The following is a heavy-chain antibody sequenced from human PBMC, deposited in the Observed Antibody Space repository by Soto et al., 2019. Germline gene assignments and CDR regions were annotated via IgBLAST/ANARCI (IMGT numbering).Heavy chain of an antibody. CDR1: GFTFSSYA. Sequence: GVSLRLSFAASGFTFSSYAMSWFRQAPGKGLEWVSAISGSGGSTYYADSVKGRFTISRDNSKNTLYLQMNSLRAEDTAVYYCANFVLIASLLDYWGQGTLVTVSS. V-gene: IGHV3-23*01. CDR3: ANFVLIASLLDY. J-gene: IGHJ4*02. D-gene: IGHD2-8*01. CDR2: ISGSGGST.